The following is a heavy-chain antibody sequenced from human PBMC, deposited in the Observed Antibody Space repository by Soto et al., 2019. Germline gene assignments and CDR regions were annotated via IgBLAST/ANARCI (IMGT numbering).Heavy chain of an antibody. D-gene: IGHD6-19*01. V-gene: IGHV4-59*01. CDR3: ASDRSSGWDQGYGMDV. J-gene: IGHJ6*02. Sequence: PSETLSLTCTVSGGSISTYYWSWIRQPPGKGLEWIGYIYYSGSTSYNPSLKSRGTISVDTSKNQFSLKLRSVTAADTAVYYCASDRSSGWDQGYGMDVWGQGTTVTV. CDR2: IYYSGST. CDR1: GGSISTYY.